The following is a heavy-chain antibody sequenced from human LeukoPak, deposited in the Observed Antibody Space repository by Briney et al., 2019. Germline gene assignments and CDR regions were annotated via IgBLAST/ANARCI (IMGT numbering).Heavy chain of an antibody. CDR3: ARDEGSYYDYFDY. J-gene: IGHJ4*02. V-gene: IGHV1-18*01. CDR1: GYPFVDFG. D-gene: IGHD3-22*01. CDR2: ISAFSGDT. Sequence: ASVKVSCKTSGYPFVDFGITWVRQAPGQGLEWMGWISAFSGDTNYAQKLQGRVTMTRDTSTSTVYMELRSLRSDDTAVYYCARDEGSYYDYFDYWGQGTQVTVSS.